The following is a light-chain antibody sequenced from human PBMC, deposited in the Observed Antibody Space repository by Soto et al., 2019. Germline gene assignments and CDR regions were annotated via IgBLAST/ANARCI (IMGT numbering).Light chain of an antibody. J-gene: IGLJ3*02. CDR2: GNS. V-gene: IGLV1-40*01. Sequence: QSVLTQPPSVSGAPGQRVTISCTGSSSHIGAGYDVHWYQQLPGTAPKLLIHGNSNRPSGVPDRFSGSKSGTSASLAITGLRAEDEADYYCQSYDSSLSGFGFGGGTKLTV. CDR1: SSHIGAGYD. CDR3: QSYDSSLSGFG.